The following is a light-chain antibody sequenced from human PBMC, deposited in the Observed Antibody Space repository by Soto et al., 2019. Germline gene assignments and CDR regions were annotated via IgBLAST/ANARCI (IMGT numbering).Light chain of an antibody. Sequence: IVLTQSPGTLSLSPGERATLSCRASQSVSSSYFAWYQQKPGQAPRLVIYGASSRATGIPDRFSGSGSGTDFTLTISRLEPEDFAVYYCQQYSSSPYTFGQGTKLEIK. CDR1: QSVSSSY. V-gene: IGKV3-20*01. CDR2: GAS. CDR3: QQYSSSPYT. J-gene: IGKJ2*01.